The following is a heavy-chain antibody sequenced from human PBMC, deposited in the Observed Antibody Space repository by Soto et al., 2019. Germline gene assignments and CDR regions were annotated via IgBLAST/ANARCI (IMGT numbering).Heavy chain of an antibody. CDR1: GGSISSYY. V-gene: IGHV4-59*01. J-gene: IGHJ4*02. D-gene: IGHD3-22*01. CDR2: IYYTGTT. CDR3: AKSLFDGSGGLSAD. Sequence: QVQLHESGPGLVKPSETMSLTCAVSGGSISSYYWGWMRQPPGKGLEWIGDIYYTGTTNYHPSLKSRVTIAITSKNQFSLNLSSVTAADTAVYYCAKSLFDGSGGLSADWGRGTLVTVSP.